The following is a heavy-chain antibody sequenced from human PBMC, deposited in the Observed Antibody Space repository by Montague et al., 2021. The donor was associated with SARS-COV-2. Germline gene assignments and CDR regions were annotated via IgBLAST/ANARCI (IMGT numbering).Heavy chain of an antibody. CDR1: GGSISSYY. D-gene: IGHD2-2*01. Sequence: SETLSLTCTVSGGSISSYYWSWIRQPPGKGLEWIGSIYHSGSTYXNPSLKSRVTISVDTSKNQFSLKLSSVTAADTAVYYCARSQDCSTTSCHFDYWGQGALVTVSS. CDR2: IYHSGST. J-gene: IGHJ4*02. V-gene: IGHV4-59*08. CDR3: ARSQDCSTTSCHFDY.